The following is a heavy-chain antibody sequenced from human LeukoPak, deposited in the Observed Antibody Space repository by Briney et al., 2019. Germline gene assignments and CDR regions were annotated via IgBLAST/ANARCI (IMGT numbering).Heavy chain of an antibody. D-gene: IGHD6-19*01. Sequence: PGGSLRLSCAVSGFPFSFYEMNWVRQAPGKGLEWVSNIASSGRNIYYADSVKGRFSISRDNAKSSLYLQMNSLRVEDTAIYYCALLAVASDFDYWGQRALVTVSS. J-gene: IGHJ4*02. CDR1: GFPFSFYE. CDR3: ALLAVASDFDY. V-gene: IGHV3-48*03. CDR2: IASSGRNI.